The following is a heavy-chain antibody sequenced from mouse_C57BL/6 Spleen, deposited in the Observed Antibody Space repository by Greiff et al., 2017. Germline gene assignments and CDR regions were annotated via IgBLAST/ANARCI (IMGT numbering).Heavy chain of an antibody. CDR1: GYTFTSYW. J-gene: IGHJ1*03. CDR2: IHPNSGST. Sequence: QVQLQQPGAELVKPGASVKLSCKASGYTFTSYWMHWVKQRPGQGLEWIGMIHPNSGSTNYNEKFKSKATLTVDKSSSTAYMQLSSLTSEDSAVXDCANYYGSSYWYFDVWGTGTTVTVSS. V-gene: IGHV1-64*01. D-gene: IGHD1-1*01. CDR3: ANYYGSSYWYFDV.